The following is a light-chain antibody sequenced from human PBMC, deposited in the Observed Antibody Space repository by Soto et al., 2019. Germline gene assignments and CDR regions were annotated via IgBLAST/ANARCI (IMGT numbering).Light chain of an antibody. CDR3: SSYSSSSTVV. CDR1: SSDVGGYNY. CDR2: QVN. J-gene: IGLJ2*01. Sequence: QSALTQPASVSGSPGQSITISCTGTSSDVGGYNYVSWYQQHPGKAPKLMIYQVNNRPSGVSNRFSGSKSANTASLTISGLQAEDEADYYRSSYSSSSTVVFGGGTKVTVL. V-gene: IGLV2-14*01.